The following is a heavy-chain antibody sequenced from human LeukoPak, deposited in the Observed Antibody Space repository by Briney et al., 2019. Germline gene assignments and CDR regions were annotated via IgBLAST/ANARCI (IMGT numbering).Heavy chain of an antibody. CDR2: IKQDGSEK. CDR1: GFTFSSYW. CDR3: ARDRGVVGQFDP. D-gene: IGHD2-15*01. J-gene: IGHJ5*02. V-gene: IGHV3-7*04. Sequence: GGSLRLSCAAPGFTFSSYWMSWVRQAPGKGLEWVANIKQDGSEKYYVDSVKGRFTISRDNAKNSLYLQMNSLRAEDTAVYYCARDRGVVGQFDPWGQGTLVTVSS.